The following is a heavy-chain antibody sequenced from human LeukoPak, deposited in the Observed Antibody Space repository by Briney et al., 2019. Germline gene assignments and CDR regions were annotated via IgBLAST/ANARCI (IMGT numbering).Heavy chain of an antibody. CDR3: ARYRGYSGYDY. D-gene: IGHD5-12*01. CDR2: IYSGGST. J-gene: IGHJ4*02. Sequence: PGGSLRLSCAASGFTFSSYWMSWVRQAPGKGLEWVSVIYSGGSTYYADSVRGRFTISRDNSKNMLYLQMNSLRAGDTAVYYCARYRGYSGYDYWGQGTLVTVSS. CDR1: GFTFSSYW. V-gene: IGHV3-53*01.